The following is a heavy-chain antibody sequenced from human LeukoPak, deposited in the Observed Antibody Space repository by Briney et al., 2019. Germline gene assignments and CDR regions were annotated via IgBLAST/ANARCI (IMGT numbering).Heavy chain of an antibody. CDR2: INHSGST. V-gene: IGHV4-34*01. J-gene: IGHJ5*02. CDR3: ARGSGQTIAAAGPYNWFDP. D-gene: IGHD6-13*01. Sequence: SETLSLTCAVYGGSFSGYYWSWIRQPPGKGLEWIGEINHSGSTNYNPSLKSRVTISVDTSKNQFSLKLSSVTAADTAVYYCARGSGQTIAAAGPYNWFDPWGQGTLVTVSS. CDR1: GGSFSGYY.